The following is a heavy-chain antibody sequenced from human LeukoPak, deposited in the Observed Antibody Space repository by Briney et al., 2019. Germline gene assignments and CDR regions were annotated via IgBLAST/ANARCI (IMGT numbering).Heavy chain of an antibody. CDR3: TPGKKDMAIMGY. CDR1: GFTFSYAW. D-gene: IGHD5-24*01. V-gene: IGHV3-15*01. CDR2: IKSKIDGETT. Sequence: GGSLRLSCAASGFTFSYAWMSWVRQALGKGLEWVGHIKSKIDGETTNYAAPVKGRFTISRDDSKNTLYLQMNSLQTEDTAVYYCTPGKKDMAIMGYWGQGTLVTVSS. J-gene: IGHJ4*02.